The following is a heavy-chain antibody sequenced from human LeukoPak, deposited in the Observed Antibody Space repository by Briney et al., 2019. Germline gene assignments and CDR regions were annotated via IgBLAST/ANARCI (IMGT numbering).Heavy chain of an antibody. CDR1: GLIVSSNY. J-gene: IGHJ4*02. D-gene: IGHD3-22*01. V-gene: IGHV3-53*05. CDR3: ARDSSYHDSSGSASVYFDY. CDR2: IYSGGTT. Sequence: GGSLRLSCAASGLIVSSNYMNWVRQAPGKGLEWVSIIYSGGTTHYADSVKGRFTVSRDNSKNTLYLQMGSLRAEDMAVYYCARDSSYHDSSGSASVYFDYWGQGTLVTVSS.